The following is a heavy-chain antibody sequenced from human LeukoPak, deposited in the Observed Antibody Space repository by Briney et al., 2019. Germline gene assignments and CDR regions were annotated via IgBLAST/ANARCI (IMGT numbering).Heavy chain of an antibody. D-gene: IGHD2-21*02. V-gene: IGHV3-7*03. J-gene: IGHJ4*02. CDR1: GFTFGKYW. Sequence: GGSLRLSCVASGFTFGKYWMSWVRQAPGKGLEWVANIKLDGSEKNYVDSVRGRFTISRDNTKNSLYLQMNGLRAEDTAMYYCARGDFNDLRYGCWGQGSLVTVSS. CDR2: IKLDGSEK. CDR3: ARGDFNDLRYGC.